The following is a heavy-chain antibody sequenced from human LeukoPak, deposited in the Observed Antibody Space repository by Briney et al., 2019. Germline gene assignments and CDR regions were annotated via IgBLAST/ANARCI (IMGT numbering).Heavy chain of an antibody. CDR3: ARDRAREIGY. J-gene: IGHJ4*02. V-gene: IGHV3-21*01. CDR1: GFTFSSYS. Sequence: GGSLRLSCAASGFTFSSYSMNWVRQAPGKGLEWVSSISSGSSYIYYTDSVKGRFTISRDNAKNSLYLQVNSLRAEDTAVYYCARDRAREIGYWGQGTLVTVSS. CDR2: ISSGSSYI.